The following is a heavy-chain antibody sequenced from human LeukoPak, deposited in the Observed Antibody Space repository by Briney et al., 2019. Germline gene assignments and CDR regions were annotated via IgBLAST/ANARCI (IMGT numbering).Heavy chain of an antibody. CDR1: GFTFISYS. V-gene: IGHV3-21*01. CDR2: ISSSSIYI. J-gene: IGHJ5*02. CDR3: ASHHDFWGGYYTRWFDP. Sequence: GHLRLPCSAFGFTFISYSMNGVRQAPGKGLEWVSSISSSSIYIYYADSVKGRFTISRDNAKNSLYLQMNSLRAEDTAVYYCASHHDFWGGYYTRWFDPWGQGTLVTVSS. D-gene: IGHD3-3*01.